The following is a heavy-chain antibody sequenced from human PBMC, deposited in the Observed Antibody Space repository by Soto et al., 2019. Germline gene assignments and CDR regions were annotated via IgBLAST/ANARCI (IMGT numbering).Heavy chain of an antibody. D-gene: IGHD3-10*01. CDR1: GYTFSSYY. CDR2: INPSGGST. J-gene: IGHJ3*02. V-gene: IGHV1-46*03. Sequence: KVACKAAGYTFSSYYMHWVRQTPRQGLEWMGIINPSGGSTSYAQKFQGRVTMTRDTSTSTVYMELSSLRSEDTAVYYCARNFLSGSGSYYAAFDIWGQGTMVTVSS. CDR3: ARNFLSGSGSYYAAFDI.